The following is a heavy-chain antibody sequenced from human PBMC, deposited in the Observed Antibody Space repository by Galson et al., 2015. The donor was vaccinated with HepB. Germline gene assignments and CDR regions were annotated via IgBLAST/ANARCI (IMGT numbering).Heavy chain of an antibody. D-gene: IGHD4-17*01. CDR2: IAGGGSPL. Sequence: SLRLSCAGSGFTFSNYEMSWVRQAPGKGLEWVSYIAGGGSPLFYADSGKGRFTVSRDNTRNSLFLQMNSLRVEDTAVYYCARETTVTPDALDIWGQGTMVTVSS. CDR3: ARETTVTPDALDI. J-gene: IGHJ3*02. CDR1: GFTFSNYE. V-gene: IGHV3-48*03.